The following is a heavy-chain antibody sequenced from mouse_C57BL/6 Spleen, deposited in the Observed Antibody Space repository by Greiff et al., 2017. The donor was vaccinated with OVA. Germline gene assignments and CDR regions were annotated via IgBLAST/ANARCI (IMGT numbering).Heavy chain of an antibody. D-gene: IGHD1-1*01. CDR2: ISDGGSYT. CDR1: GFTFSSYA. J-gene: IGHJ2*01. Sequence: EVQVVESGGGLVKPGGSLKLSCAASGFTFSSYAMSWVRQTPEKRLEWVATISDGGSYTYYPDNVKGRFTISRDNAKNNLYLQMSHLKSEDTAMYYCAREAYYGSRESFFDYWGQGTTLTVSS. CDR3: AREAYYGSRESFFDY. V-gene: IGHV5-4*01.